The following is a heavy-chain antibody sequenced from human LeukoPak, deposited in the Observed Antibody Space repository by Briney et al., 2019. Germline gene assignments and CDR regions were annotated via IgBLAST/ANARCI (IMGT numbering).Heavy chain of an antibody. Sequence: SETLSLTCTVSGGSISSGSCYWSWIRQPAGKGLEWIGRIYTSGSTNYNPSLKSRVTISVDTSKNQFSLKLSSVTAADTAVYYCARAVEWVPAAISRYYYYYMDVWGKGTTVTVSS. CDR2: IYTSGST. D-gene: IGHD2-2*02. CDR3: ARAVEWVPAAISRYYYYYMDV. J-gene: IGHJ6*03. V-gene: IGHV4-61*02. CDR1: GGSISSGSCY.